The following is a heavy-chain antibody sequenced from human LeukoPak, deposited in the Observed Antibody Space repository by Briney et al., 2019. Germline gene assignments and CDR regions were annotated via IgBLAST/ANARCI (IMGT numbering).Heavy chain of an antibody. Sequence: GGSLRLSCAASGFTFDDYGMNWVRQAPGKGLEWVSAISGSGGSTYYADSVKGRFTISRDNSKNTLYLQMNSLRAEDTAVYYCAKCILTGYYKGYMDVWGKGTTVTISS. V-gene: IGHV3-23*01. D-gene: IGHD3-9*01. CDR3: AKCILTGYYKGYMDV. J-gene: IGHJ6*03. CDR2: ISGSGGST. CDR1: GFTFDDYG.